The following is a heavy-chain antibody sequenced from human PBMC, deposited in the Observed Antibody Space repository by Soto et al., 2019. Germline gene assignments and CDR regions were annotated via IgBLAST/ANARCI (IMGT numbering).Heavy chain of an antibody. V-gene: IGHV1-69*06. CDR3: ARGGRGHSSGYQDAFDI. J-gene: IGHJ3*02. CDR1: GGTFSSYA. Sequence: QVQLVQSGAEVKKPGSSVKVSCRASGGTFSSYAISWVRQAPGQGLEWMGGIIPIFGTANYAQKFQGRVTITADKSTSTVYMHLSSLRSEDTAAYYCARGGRGHSSGYQDAFDIWGQGTIVTVSS. D-gene: IGHD3-22*01. CDR2: IIPIFGTA.